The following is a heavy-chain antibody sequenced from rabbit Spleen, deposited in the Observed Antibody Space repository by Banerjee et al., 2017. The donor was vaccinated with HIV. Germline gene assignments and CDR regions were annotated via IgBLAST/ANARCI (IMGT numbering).Heavy chain of an antibody. V-gene: IGHV1S40*01. D-gene: IGHD8-1*01. Sequence: QSLEESGGDLVKPGASLTLTCIASGVSFSGDSYMCWVRQAPGKGLEWIACIDTGSSGFTYFASWAKGRFTISKTSSTTVTLQMTSLTDADTATYFCARDTGSSFSSYGMDLWGPGTLVTVS. CDR3: ARDTGSSFSSYGMDL. J-gene: IGHJ6*01. CDR2: IDTGSSGFT. CDR1: GVSFSGDSY.